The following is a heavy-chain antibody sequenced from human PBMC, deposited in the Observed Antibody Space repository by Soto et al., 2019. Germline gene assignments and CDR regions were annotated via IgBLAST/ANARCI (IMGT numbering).Heavy chain of an antibody. CDR1: GFTFSSYS. D-gene: IGHD4-17*01. Sequence: GGSLRLSCAASGFTFSSYSMNWVRQAPGKGLEWVASISRSSSCIYYADSVKGRFTISRDNANNSLYLQMNSLRTEDTAVYSCATDLSQSDYGGSRYYYCFDLWGQGTPVTVSS. J-gene: IGHJ5*02. V-gene: IGHV3-21*01. CDR2: ISRSSSCI. CDR3: ATDLSQSDYGGSRYYYCFDL.